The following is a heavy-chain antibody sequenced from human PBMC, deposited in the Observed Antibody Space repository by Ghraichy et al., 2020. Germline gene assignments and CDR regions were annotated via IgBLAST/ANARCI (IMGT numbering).Heavy chain of an antibody. CDR3: ARYPSSSWYEDSNWFDP. J-gene: IGHJ5*02. D-gene: IGHD6-13*01. Sequence: ASVKVSCKASGHTFTGYYMHWVRQAPGQGLEWMGWINPNSGGTNYAQKFQGRVTMTRDTSISTAYMELSRLRSDDTAVYYCARYPSSSWYEDSNWFDPWGQGTLVTVAS. CDR2: INPNSGGT. V-gene: IGHV1-2*02. CDR1: GHTFTGYY.